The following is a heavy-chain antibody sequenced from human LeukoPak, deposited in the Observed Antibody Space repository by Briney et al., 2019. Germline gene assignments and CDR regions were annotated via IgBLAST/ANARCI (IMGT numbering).Heavy chain of an antibody. CDR1: GFTFSSYA. Sequence: HPGGSLRLSCAASGFTFSSYAMHWVRQAPGKGLEWVAVISYDGSNKYYADSVKGRFTISRDNSKNTLYLQMNSLRAEDTAVYYCAKTVYGSGSYYNGHMDVWGKGTTVTISS. D-gene: IGHD3-10*01. CDR2: ISYDGSNK. CDR3: AKTVYGSGSYYNGHMDV. V-gene: IGHV3-30*04. J-gene: IGHJ6*03.